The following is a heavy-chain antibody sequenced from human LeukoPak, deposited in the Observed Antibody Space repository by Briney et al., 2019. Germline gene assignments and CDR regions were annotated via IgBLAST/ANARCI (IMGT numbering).Heavy chain of an antibody. V-gene: IGHV3-30*02. J-gene: IGHJ4*02. CDR2: IRYDGSTK. CDR3: ARVGIVEVPATFDY. D-gene: IGHD2-2*01. CDR1: GFTLICCG. Sequence: GGSLRLSCAASGFTLICCGMHWVRQAPGKGLEWVAFIRYDGSTKYYTDSVKGRFTISRDNSRDTLYLQMNSLRAEDTAVYYCARVGIVEVPATFDYWGQGTLVTVSS.